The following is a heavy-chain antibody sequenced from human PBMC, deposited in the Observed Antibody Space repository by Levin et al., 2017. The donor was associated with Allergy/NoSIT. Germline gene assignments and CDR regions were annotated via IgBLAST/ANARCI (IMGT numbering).Heavy chain of an antibody. CDR1: GGSISSGSYY. J-gene: IGHJ3*02. D-gene: IGHD4-17*01. CDR3: ARGLGDFDYGDPPQTDAFDI. CDR2: IYTSGST. V-gene: IGHV4-61*02. Sequence: SETLSLTCTVSGGSISSGSYYWSWIRQPAGKGLEWIGRIYTSGSTNYNPSLKSRVTISVDTSKNQFSLKLSSVTAADTAVYYCARGLGDFDYGDPPQTDAFDIWGQGTMVTVSS.